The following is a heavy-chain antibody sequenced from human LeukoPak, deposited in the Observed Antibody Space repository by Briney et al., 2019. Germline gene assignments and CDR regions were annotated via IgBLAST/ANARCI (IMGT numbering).Heavy chain of an antibody. CDR1: GGSLRSGAYY. J-gene: IGHJ3*02. D-gene: IGHD3-10*01. CDR3: ARAVRITIVREVIGAFDI. V-gene: IGHV4-30-4*01. CDR2: IYYCGST. Sequence: SETLSLTCTVSGGSLRSGAYYWSWLRQPPGEGLEWIGYIYYCGSTYYSPSLKSRVTISVDTSKNHFSLKLSSVTAAHTAVYYCARAVRITIVREVIGAFDIWGQGTMVTVSS.